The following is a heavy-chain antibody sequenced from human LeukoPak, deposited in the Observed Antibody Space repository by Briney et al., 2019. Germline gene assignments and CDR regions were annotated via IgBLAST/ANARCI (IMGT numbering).Heavy chain of an antibody. J-gene: IGHJ4*02. CDR1: GYSISSGYY. V-gene: IGHV4-38-2*01. CDR2: IYHSGST. CDR3: ARSPVAMIIFDY. Sequence: SETLSLTCAVSGYSISSGYYWGWIRQPPRKGLDWIGSIYHSGSTYYNPSLKSRVTISVDTSKNQFSLKLSSVTAADTAVYYCARSPVAMIIFDYWGQGTLVTVSS. D-gene: IGHD5-12*01.